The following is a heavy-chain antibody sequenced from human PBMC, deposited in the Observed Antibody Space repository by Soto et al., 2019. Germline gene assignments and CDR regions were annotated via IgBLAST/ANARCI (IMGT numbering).Heavy chain of an antibody. CDR3: AREGPYYYGMDV. J-gene: IGHJ6*01. Sequence: SETLSLTCSVSGGSITNTDYYWNWIRQSPGKGLEWIGSIDYSGSTYYNPSLKSRVIISADTSKNLFSLKLRSVTAADTALYFCAREGPYYYGMDVWGQGTTVTVSS. CDR2: IDYSGST. CDR1: GGSITNTDYY. V-gene: IGHV4-30-4*01.